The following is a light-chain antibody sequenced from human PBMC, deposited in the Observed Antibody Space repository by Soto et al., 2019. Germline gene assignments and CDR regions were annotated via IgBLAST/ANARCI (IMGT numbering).Light chain of an antibody. CDR3: QQVKSYPRT. V-gene: IGKV1-9*01. J-gene: IGKJ2*01. Sequence: DIQLTQSPSFLSASVGDRVSITCRASQDINSYLAWYQQKPGEAPKLLIYAASTLQSGVPSRFSGRRSGTEFTLTISSLQPEDFATFYCQQVKSYPRTFGQGTNLDFK. CDR2: AAS. CDR1: QDINSY.